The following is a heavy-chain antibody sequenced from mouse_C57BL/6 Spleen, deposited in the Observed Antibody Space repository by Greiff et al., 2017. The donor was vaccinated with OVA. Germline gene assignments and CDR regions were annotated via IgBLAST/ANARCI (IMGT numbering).Heavy chain of an antibody. CDR3: ARQIYGPFDY. CDR2: ISSGSSTI. J-gene: IGHJ2*01. CDR1: GFTFSDYG. V-gene: IGHV5-17*01. D-gene: IGHD1-2*01. Sequence: VQLKESGGGLVKPGGSLKLSCAASGFTFSDYGMHWVRQAPEKGLEWVAYISSGSSTIYYADTVKGRFTISRDNAKNTLFLQMTILRSEDTAIYYCARQIYGPFDYWGQGTTLTVSS.